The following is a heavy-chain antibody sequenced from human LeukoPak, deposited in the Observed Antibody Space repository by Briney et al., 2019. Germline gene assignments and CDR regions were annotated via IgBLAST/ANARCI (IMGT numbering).Heavy chain of an antibody. D-gene: IGHD6-6*01. Sequence: ASVKVSCKASGYTFTSYGISWVRQAPGQGLEWMGGIIPIFGTANYAQKFQGRVTITADESTSTAYMELSSLRSEDTAVYYCARLGQLAEDYWGQGTLVTVSS. CDR3: ARLGQLAEDY. V-gene: IGHV1-69*13. CDR2: IIPIFGTA. J-gene: IGHJ4*02. CDR1: GYTFTSYG.